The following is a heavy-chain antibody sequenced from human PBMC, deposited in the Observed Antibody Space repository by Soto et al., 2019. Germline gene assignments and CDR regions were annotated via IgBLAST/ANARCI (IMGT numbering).Heavy chain of an antibody. J-gene: IGHJ5*01. CDR1: GFTLSSYS. CDR3: ARHLYLDS. CDR2: ISASSAAV. Sequence: EVQLVESGGGLVQPGGCLRLSCAASGFTLSSYSMKWVSLAPGKGLEWGSYISASSAAVYYADSVKGQFTICRVNGKNSLYLQMNSLRDEDTAFDSGARHLYLDSWGQGTLVTVSS. V-gene: IGHV3-48*02.